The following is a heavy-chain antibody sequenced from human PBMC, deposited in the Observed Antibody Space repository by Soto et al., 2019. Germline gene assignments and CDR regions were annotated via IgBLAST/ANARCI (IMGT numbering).Heavy chain of an antibody. CDR3: ARGGPVIIPAATNWFDP. J-gene: IGHJ5*02. CDR2: IIPIFGTP. D-gene: IGHD6-25*01. CDR1: GGGFNSYS. Sequence: SVKVSCKSSGGGFNSYSISWVRQAPGQGLEWMGVIIPIFGTPTYAQKFQGRVTITADKSTSTAYMEVSRLTSEDTAVYYCARGGPVIIPAATNWFDPWGQGTLVTVAS. V-gene: IGHV1-69*06.